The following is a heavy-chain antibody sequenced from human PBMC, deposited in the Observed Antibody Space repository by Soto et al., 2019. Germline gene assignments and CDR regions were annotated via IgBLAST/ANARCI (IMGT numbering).Heavy chain of an antibody. V-gene: IGHV3-74*01. Sequence: EVQLVESGGDLVQPGGSLRLSCAASGFTFSNYWMHWVRQAPGKGLVWVSRINGDGSATSYADSVKGRFTISRDNAKDTLYLHMNSLSADDTAVYYCARDRSLWFRDYWVQGTLVTVSS. CDR2: INGDGSAT. CDR1: GFTFSNYW. J-gene: IGHJ4*02. CDR3: ARDRSLWFRDY. D-gene: IGHD3-10*01.